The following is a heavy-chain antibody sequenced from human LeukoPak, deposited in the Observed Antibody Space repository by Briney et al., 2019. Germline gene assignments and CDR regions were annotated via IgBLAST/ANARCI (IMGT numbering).Heavy chain of an antibody. V-gene: IGHV3-74*01. D-gene: IGHD5-18*01. CDR2: INSDGSST. CDR3: AREVDTAMGIDAFDI. CDR1: GFTFSSYW. Sequence: GGSLRLSCAASGFTFSSYWMHWARQAPGKGLVWVSRINSDGSSTSYADSVKGRFTISRDNAKNTLYLQMNSLRAEDTAVYYCAREVDTAMGIDAFDIWGQGTMVTVSS. J-gene: IGHJ3*02.